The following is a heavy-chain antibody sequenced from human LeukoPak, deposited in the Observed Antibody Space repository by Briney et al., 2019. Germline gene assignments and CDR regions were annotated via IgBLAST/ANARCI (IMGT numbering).Heavy chain of an antibody. D-gene: IGHD6-13*01. V-gene: IGHV3-33*01. CDR1: GFTFSSYG. Sequence: GGSLRFSSAASGFTFSSYGMHRVRPAPGKGLEWVAVIWYDGSNKYYADSVKGRFTISRDNSKNTLYLQMNSLRAEDTAVYYCARGTAAAEVYYFMDVWGKGTTVTVSS. J-gene: IGHJ6*03. CDR2: IWYDGSNK. CDR3: ARGTAAAEVYYFMDV.